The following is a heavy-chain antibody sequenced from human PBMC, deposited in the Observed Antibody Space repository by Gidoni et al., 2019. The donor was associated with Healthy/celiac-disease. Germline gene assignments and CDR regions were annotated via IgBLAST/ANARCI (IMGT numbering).Heavy chain of an antibody. D-gene: IGHD4-17*01. CDR3: AREDYGDWYFDL. V-gene: IGHV4-4*07. CDR1: GGSIRSYY. J-gene: IGHJ2*01. Sequence: QVQLQESGPGLVKPSEPLSLTCTVPGGSIRSYYWSWIRQPAGKGLEWIGRIDTSGSTNYNPSLKSRATMSVDTSKNQFSLKLSSVTAADTAVYYCAREDYGDWYFDLWGRGTLVTVSS. CDR2: IDTSGST.